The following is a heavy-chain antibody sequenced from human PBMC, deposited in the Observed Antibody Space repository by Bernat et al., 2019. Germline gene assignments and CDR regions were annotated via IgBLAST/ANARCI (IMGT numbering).Heavy chain of an antibody. CDR2: FDPEDGET. Sequence: QVQLVQSGAEVKKPGASVKVSCKVSGYTLTELSMHWVRQAPGKGLEWMGGFDPEDGETIYEQKFQGRVTRTEDTSTDTAYLELSSLRSEDTAVYYCATPYSSGWFDYWGQGTLVTVSS. D-gene: IGHD6-19*01. CDR3: ATPYSSGWFDY. V-gene: IGHV1-24*01. CDR1: GYTLTELS. J-gene: IGHJ4*02.